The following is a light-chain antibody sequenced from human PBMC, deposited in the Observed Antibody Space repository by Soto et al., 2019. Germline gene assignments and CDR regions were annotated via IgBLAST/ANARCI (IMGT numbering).Light chain of an antibody. Sequence: IVLTQSPGTLSLSPGERATLSCRASQSVSSAFFAWYQQKPGQPLRLLIYAAASRATGIPDRFSGSGSATDFTLTISRLEPVDFAVYYCQQYGDSPPTFGRGTKVEIK. CDR1: QSVSSAF. V-gene: IGKV3-20*01. CDR2: AAA. CDR3: QQYGDSPPT. J-gene: IGKJ2*01.